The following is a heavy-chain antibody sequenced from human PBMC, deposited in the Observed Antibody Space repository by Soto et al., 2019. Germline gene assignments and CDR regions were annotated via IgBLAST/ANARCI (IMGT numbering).Heavy chain of an antibody. V-gene: IGHV4-39*01. CDR1: GGSIGSSSYY. CDR3: ASIAAPGTTHFDF. Sequence: ETLSLTCTVSGGSIGSSSYYWGWIRQSPGKGLEWIGNIYYSGNTFYNPSLKSRVTISVDTSKNQFYLHLSSVTAADTAIFYCASIAAPGTTHFDFWGQGTLVTVSS. D-gene: IGHD6-13*01. J-gene: IGHJ4*02. CDR2: IYYSGNT.